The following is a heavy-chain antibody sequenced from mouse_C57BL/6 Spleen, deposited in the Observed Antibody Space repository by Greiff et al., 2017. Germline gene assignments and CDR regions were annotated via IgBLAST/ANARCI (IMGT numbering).Heavy chain of an antibody. CDR2: INPSTGGT. V-gene: IGHV1-42*01. Sequence: VQLQQSGPELVKPGASVKISCKASGYSFTGYYMDWVKQSPEKSLEWIGEINPSTGGTTSNQKFKAKATMTVDKSSSTAYMQRKSLPSEDSAVYYCARGDLSGYFDVWGTGTTLTVSS. CDR3: ARGDLSGYFDV. D-gene: IGHD3-3*01. CDR1: GYSFTGYY. J-gene: IGHJ1*03.